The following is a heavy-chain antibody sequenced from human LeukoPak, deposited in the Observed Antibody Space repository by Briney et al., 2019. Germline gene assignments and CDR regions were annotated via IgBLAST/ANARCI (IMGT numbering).Heavy chain of an antibody. D-gene: IGHD4-23*01. V-gene: IGHV1-24*01. CDR3: ATVRGSTVVNFYFDL. Sequence: ASVRVSCKVSGYTLTELSMHWVRQAPGKGLEWMGGFDPEDGETIYAQKFQGRVTMTEDTSTDTAYMELSSLRSEDTAVYYCATVRGSTVVNFYFDLWGRGTLVTVSS. CDR1: GYTLTELS. CDR2: FDPEDGET. J-gene: IGHJ2*01.